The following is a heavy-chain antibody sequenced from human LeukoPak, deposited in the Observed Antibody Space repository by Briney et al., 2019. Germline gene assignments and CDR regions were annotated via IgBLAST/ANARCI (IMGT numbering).Heavy chain of an antibody. CDR1: GGSISSYY. Sequence: KASETLSLTCTVSGGSISSYYWSWIRQPAGKGLEWIGRIYTSGSTNYNPSLKSRVTMSVDTSKNQFSLKLSSVTAADTAVYYCAREGNSSSPLGMDVWGQGTTVTVPS. D-gene: IGHD6-13*01. CDR2: IYTSGST. CDR3: AREGNSSSPLGMDV. V-gene: IGHV4-4*07. J-gene: IGHJ6*02.